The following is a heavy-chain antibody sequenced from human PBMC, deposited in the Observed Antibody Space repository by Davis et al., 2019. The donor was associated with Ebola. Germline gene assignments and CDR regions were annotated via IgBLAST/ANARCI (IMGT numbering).Heavy chain of an antibody. CDR2: MNPNSGNT. Sequence: AASVKVSCKASGYTFTSYDMNWVRQAPGQGLEWMGWMNPNSGNTGYAQKFQGRVTMTRDTSTSTAYMELSGLRSEDTAVYYCARANWATVGTRWFDPWGQGTLVTVSS. CDR3: ARANWATVGTRWFDP. V-gene: IGHV1-8*01. CDR1: GYTFTSYD. D-gene: IGHD6-13*01. J-gene: IGHJ5*02.